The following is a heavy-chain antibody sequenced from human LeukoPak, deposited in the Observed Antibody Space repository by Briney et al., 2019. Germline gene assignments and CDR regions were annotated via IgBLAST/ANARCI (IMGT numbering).Heavy chain of an antibody. J-gene: IGHJ4*02. CDR2: INSDGSST. Sequence: GGSLRLSCGASGFTLSSYWMHWVRQAPGKGLVWVSRINSDGSSTSYADSVKGRFTISRDNAKNTLYLQMNSLRAEDTAVYYCATPRGSVSYLAFDYWGQGTLVTVSS. CDR3: ATPRGSVSYLAFDY. V-gene: IGHV3-74*01. D-gene: IGHD1-26*01. CDR1: GFTLSSYW.